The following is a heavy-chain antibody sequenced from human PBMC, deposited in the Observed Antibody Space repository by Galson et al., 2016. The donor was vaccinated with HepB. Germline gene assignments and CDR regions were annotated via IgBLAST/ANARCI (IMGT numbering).Heavy chain of an antibody. Sequence: SLRLSCAASGFTFSSYAMNWVRQAPGKGLEWVSVISSSGGNTYYADSVKGRFTISRDNSKNTVYLQMDSLRAEDTAVYYCAKTPRPLWSFGHWGQGTLVTVSS. CDR2: ISSSGGNT. V-gene: IGHV3-23*01. J-gene: IGHJ4*02. CDR3: AKTPRPLWSFGH. D-gene: IGHD3-10*01. CDR1: GFTFSSYA.